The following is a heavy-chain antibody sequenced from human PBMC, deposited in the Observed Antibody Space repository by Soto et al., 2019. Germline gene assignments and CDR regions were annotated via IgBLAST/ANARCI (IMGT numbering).Heavy chain of an antibody. CDR2: INAGNGNT. CDR3: ARGGGWYVWFDP. D-gene: IGHD6-19*01. J-gene: IGHJ5*02. Sequence: QVQLVQSGAEEKKPGASVKVSCKASGYTFTSYAMHWVRQAPGQRLEWMGWINAGNGNTKYSQKFQGRVTITRDTAAITAYMELSSLRSEDPAVYYWARGGGWYVWFDPWGQGTLVTVSS. CDR1: GYTFTSYA. V-gene: IGHV1-3*05.